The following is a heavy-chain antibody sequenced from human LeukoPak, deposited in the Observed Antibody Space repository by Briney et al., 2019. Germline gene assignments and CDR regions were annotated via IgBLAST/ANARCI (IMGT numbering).Heavy chain of an antibody. CDR1: GFTFDDYC. CDR3: ARVGREAATYYYYMDV. V-gene: IGHV3-20*01. Sequence: PGGSLTLSCAASGFTFDDYCMSWVRQAPGKGLEWVSGINWNGGSTGYAGSVKGGFTISRDNAKNSLYLQMNSLRAEDTALYHCARVGREAATYYYYMDVWGKGTTVTISS. D-gene: IGHD6-25*01. CDR2: INWNGGST. J-gene: IGHJ6*03.